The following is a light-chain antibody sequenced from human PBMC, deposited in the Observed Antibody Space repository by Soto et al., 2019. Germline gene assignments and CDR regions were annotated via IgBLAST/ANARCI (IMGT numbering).Light chain of an antibody. CDR2: GAS. CDR3: QQGHNWPLT. J-gene: IGKJ2*01. Sequence: EIVMTQSPATLSVSPGERATLSCRASQSISSELAWYQQRPGQPPRLLIYGASTRATGVPDRFTGSGPGSDFALTISGLQSEDSAVYYCQQGHNWPLTFGQGTRLEI. CDR1: QSISSE. V-gene: IGKV3-15*01.